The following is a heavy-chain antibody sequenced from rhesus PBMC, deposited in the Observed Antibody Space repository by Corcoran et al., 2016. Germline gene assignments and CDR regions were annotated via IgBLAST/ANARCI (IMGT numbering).Heavy chain of an antibody. CDR3: ARRGYYFDY. CDR1: GGFISRNY. D-gene: IGHD5-24*01. V-gene: IGHV4-173*01. J-gene: IGHJ4*01. Sequence: QVQLQESGPGLVKPSETLSLTCAVSGGFISRNYWIWIRQPPRKGLDGIGRISGSGGSTDNNPSLNSRVTISKDTSKNQFSLRLSSVTTADTAVYYCARRGYYFDYWGQGVLVTVSS. CDR2: ISGSGGST.